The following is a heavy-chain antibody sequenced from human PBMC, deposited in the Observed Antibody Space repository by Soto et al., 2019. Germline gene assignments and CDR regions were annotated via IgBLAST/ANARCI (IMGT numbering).Heavy chain of an antibody. CDR1: GYTFTSYG. J-gene: IGHJ4*02. Sequence: QVQLVQSGAEVKKPGASVKVSCKASGYTFTSYGISWVRQAPGQGLEWMGWISTYYDNTNYAQNLRGRVTMTTDTSTSTAYMELRSPRSDDTAVYYCARDPPRRYNSGQGLDYWGQGTLVTVSS. CDR3: ARDPPRRYNSGQGLDY. D-gene: IGHD5-18*01. V-gene: IGHV1-18*04. CDR2: ISTYYDNT.